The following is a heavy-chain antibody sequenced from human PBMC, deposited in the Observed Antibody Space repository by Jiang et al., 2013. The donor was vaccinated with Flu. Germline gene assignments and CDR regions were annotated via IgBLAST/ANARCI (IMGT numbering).Heavy chain of an antibody. Sequence: VQLLESGGGLVQPGGSLRLSCAASGFTFSDHYMDWVRQAPGKGLEWVGRTRNKANSYTTEYAASVKGRFTVSRDDSKNSLYLQMNSLKTEDTAVYYCARLACAGVGATSGDLAFDIWGQGTMVTVSS. CDR2: TRNKANSYTT. V-gene: IGHV3-72*01. CDR3: ARLACAGVGATSGDLAFDI. D-gene: IGHD1-26*01. CDR1: GFTFSDHY. J-gene: IGHJ3*02.